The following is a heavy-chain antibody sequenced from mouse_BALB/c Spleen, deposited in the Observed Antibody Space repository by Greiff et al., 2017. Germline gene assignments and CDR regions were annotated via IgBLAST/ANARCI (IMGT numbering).Heavy chain of an antibody. CDR1: GFAFSSYD. CDR3: ARQRSAAWFAY. CDR2: ISSGGGST. J-gene: IGHJ3*01. D-gene: IGHD6-1*01. V-gene: IGHV5-12-1*01. Sequence: EVNLVESGGGLVKPGGSLKLSCAASGFAFSSYDMSWVRQTPEKRLEWVAYISSGGGSTYYPDTVKGRFTISRDNAKNTLYLQMSSLKSEDTAMYYCARQRSAAWFAYWGQGTLVTVSA.